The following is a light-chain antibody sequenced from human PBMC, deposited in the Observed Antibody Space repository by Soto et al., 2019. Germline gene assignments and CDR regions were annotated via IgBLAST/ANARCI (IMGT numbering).Light chain of an antibody. CDR1: SSDIGAYNY. J-gene: IGLJ1*01. CDR3: FSHRSGDSHV. CDR2: GVT. Sequence: QSVLTQPASVSGSPGQSITISRTGTSSDIGAYNYVSWYQQYPGKAPKLMIYGVTNRPSGVSNRFSGSKTGNTASLTISGLQAEDEADYYCFSHRSGDSHVFGTGTKVTVL. V-gene: IGLV2-14*01.